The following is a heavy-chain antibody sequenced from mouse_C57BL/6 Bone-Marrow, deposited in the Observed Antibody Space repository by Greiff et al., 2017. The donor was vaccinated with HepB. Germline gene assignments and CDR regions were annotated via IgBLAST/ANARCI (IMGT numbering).Heavy chain of an antibody. CDR1: GYTFTSYG. J-gene: IGHJ2*01. V-gene: IGHV1-81*01. D-gene: IGHD1-1*01. Sequence: QVQLKESGAELARPGASVKLSCKASGYTFTSYGISWVKQRTGQGLEWIGEIYPRSGNNYYNEKFKGKATLTADKSSSTAYMELRSLTSEDSAVYFCAREIPYYYGSSYENYWGQGTTLTVSS. CDR3: AREIPYYYGSSYENY. CDR2: IYPRSGNN.